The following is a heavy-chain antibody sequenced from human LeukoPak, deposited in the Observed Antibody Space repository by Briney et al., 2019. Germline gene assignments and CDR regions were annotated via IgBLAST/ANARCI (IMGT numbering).Heavy chain of an antibody. Sequence: SETLSLTCTVSGGSLSSGSYYWSWIRQPAGKGLEWIGRIYTSGSTNYNPSLKSRVTISVDTSKNQFSLKLSSVTAADTAVYYCARDPLWFGELSGAFDIWGQGTMVTVSS. CDR1: GGSLSSGSYY. V-gene: IGHV4-61*02. CDR3: ARDPLWFGELSGAFDI. J-gene: IGHJ3*02. CDR2: IYTSGST. D-gene: IGHD3-10*01.